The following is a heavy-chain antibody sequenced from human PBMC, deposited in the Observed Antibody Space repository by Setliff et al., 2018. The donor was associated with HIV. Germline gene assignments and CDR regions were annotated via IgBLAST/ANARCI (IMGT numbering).Heavy chain of an antibody. D-gene: IGHD2-2*01. V-gene: IGHV4-59*12. CDR1: GGSISSYY. CDR2: IYYSGST. CDR3: ARDDSIVLVPAIMRGDGFDI. J-gene: IGHJ3*02. Sequence: LSLTCTVSGGSISSYYWSWIRQPPGKGLEWIGYIYYSGSTNYNPSLKSRVTISVDTSKNQFSLRLTSVTAADTAVYYCARDDSIVLVPAIMRGDGFDIWGQGTMVTVSS.